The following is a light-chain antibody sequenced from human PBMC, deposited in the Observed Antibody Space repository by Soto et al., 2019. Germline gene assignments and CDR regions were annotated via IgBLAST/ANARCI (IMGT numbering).Light chain of an antibody. CDR3: GSYASSSTLYV. J-gene: IGLJ1*01. CDR1: SSDVGGYNY. CDR2: DVS. V-gene: IGLV2-14*01. Sequence: HPGTESGSRGPSNNISCTGTSSDVGGYNYVSWYQQHSGKAPKLMIYDVSNRPSGVSNRFSGSKSGNTASLTISGLQAEDEADYYCGSYASSSTLYVFGTGTKVTVL.